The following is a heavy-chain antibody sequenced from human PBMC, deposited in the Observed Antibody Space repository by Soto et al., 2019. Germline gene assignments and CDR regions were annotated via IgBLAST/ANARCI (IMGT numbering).Heavy chain of an antibody. CDR2: IYYNGDT. V-gene: IGHV4-30-4*01. CDR3: AREHGDEGGWFDP. J-gene: IGHJ5*02. D-gene: IGHD4-17*01. CDR1: GGFISSGIYY. Sequence: QVQLQESGPGLVKASQTLSLVCTVSGGFISSGIYYWSWIRQPPGKGLEWIGYIYYNGDTFYNPSLKSRVTISLDMSKNQFSLKLNSVTAADTAVYYCAREHGDEGGWFDPWGQGTLVTVSS.